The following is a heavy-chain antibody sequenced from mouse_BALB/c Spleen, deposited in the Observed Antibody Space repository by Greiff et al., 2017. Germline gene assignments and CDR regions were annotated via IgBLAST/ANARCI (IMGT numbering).Heavy chain of an antibody. V-gene: IGHV1-14*01. CDR1: GYTFTSYV. J-gene: IGHJ4*01. D-gene: IGHD2-2*01. CDR2: INPYNDGT. Sequence: EVKLVESGPELVKPGASVKMSCKASGYTFTSYVMHWVKQKPGQGLEWIGYINPYNDGTKYNEKFKGKATLTSDKSSSTAYMELSSLTSEDSAVYYCARGWLRRNYAMDYWGQGTSVTVSS. CDR3: ARGWLRRNYAMDY.